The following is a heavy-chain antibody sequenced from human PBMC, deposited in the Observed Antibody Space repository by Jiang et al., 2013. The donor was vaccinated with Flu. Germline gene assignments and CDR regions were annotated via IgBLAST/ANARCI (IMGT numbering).Heavy chain of an antibody. Sequence: AVSGFTSSDTPMHWVRQAPGKGLEWVAVISTDGSWQDYIGVVKGRFTISRDNSKKTLYLEMNSLRVEDTAVYYCAREAGSSSRAGWFDPWGQGTLVTVSS. J-gene: IGHJ5*02. CDR1: GFTSSDTP. CDR3: AREAGSSSRAGWFDP. V-gene: IGHV3-30*04. D-gene: IGHD6-6*01. CDR2: ISTDGSWQ.